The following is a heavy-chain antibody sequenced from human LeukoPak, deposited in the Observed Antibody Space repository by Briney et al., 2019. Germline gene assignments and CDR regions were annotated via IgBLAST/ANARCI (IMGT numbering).Heavy chain of an antibody. Sequence: AGGSLRLSCAASGFTFSSYSMNWVRQAPGKGLGWIAYISLSSGVIYYADSVKGRFSISRDNAKNSLYLQMNSLRAEDTAVYYCAREVRYFALGDYWXXGTLVTVSS. CDR1: GFTFSSYS. D-gene: IGHD3-9*01. J-gene: IGHJ4*02. CDR2: ISLSSGVI. CDR3: AREVRYFALGDY. V-gene: IGHV3-48*01.